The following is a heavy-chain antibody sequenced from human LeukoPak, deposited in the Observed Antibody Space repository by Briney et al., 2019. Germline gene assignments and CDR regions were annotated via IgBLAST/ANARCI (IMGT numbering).Heavy chain of an antibody. CDR2: IYPGDSDT. CDR3: ARPECSGGSCYAFDY. D-gene: IGHD2-15*01. Sequence: GESLKISCKGSGYSFTSYWIGWVRQMPGKGLEWMGIIYPGDSDTRYSPSFQGQVTISADKSISTAYLQWSSLKASDTAMYYCARPECSGGSCYAFDYWGQGTLVTVSS. CDR1: GYSFTSYW. V-gene: IGHV5-51*01. J-gene: IGHJ4*02.